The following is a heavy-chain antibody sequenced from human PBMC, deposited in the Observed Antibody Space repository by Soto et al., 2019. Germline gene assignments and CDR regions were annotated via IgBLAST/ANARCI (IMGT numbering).Heavy chain of an antibody. J-gene: IGHJ6*01. V-gene: IGHV1-18*01. Sequence: GSPVRSAGTPAGSDFSCQGWRWHQQAPGQGLEWMGWISAYNSNTKYAQKFQGRVTMTTDTSTSTVYMELRSLTSDDTALYYCAREGFCISGSCALYPNDYFGRDVWGQGTTVTFAP. CDR2: ISAYNSNT. CDR3: AREGFCISGSCALYPNDYFGRDV. CDR1: GSDFSCQG. D-gene: IGHD2-15*01.